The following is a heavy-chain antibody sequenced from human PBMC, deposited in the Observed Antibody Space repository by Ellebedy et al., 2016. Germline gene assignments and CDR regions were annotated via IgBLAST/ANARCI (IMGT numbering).Heavy chain of an antibody. D-gene: IGHD2-15*01. CDR2: ISSSSSYI. CDR1: EFTFSDFA. CDR3: ARDMGVVAAPSVNSLVTDYYYYYGMDV. Sequence: GESLKISCAASEFTFSDFAMNWVRQAPGKGLEWVSSISSSSSYIYYADSVKGRFTISRDNAKNSLYLQMNSLRAEDTAVYYCARDMGVVAAPSVNSLVTDYYYYYGMDVWGQGTTVTVSS. V-gene: IGHV3-21*01. J-gene: IGHJ6*02.